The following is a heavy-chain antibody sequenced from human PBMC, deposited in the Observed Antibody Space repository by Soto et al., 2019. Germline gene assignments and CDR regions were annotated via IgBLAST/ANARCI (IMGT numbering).Heavy chain of an antibody. CDR2: IYPGDSDT. V-gene: IGHV5-51*01. J-gene: IGHJ5*02. Sequence: VESLKISCKGSGYSFTSYCSGWVRQMPGKGLEWMGIIYPGDSDTRYSPSFQGQVTISADKSISTAYLQWSSLKASDTAMYYCASFSIAAADNWFDPWGQGTLVTVSS. D-gene: IGHD6-13*01. CDR3: ASFSIAAADNWFDP. CDR1: GYSFTSYC.